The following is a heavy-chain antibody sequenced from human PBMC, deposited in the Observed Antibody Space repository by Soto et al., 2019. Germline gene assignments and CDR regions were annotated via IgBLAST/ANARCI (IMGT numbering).Heavy chain of an antibody. D-gene: IGHD2-15*01. J-gene: IGHJ5*02. V-gene: IGHV1-69*12. Sequence: QVQLVQSGAEVKKPGSSVKVSCKASGGTFSSYAISWVRQAPGQGLEWMGGIIPIFGTANYAQKFQGRVTITADESTSTAYMELSSLRSEDTAVYYCASMGRYCRGGSCYSGTWFDPWGQGTLVTVSS. CDR1: GGTFSSYA. CDR2: IIPIFGTA. CDR3: ASMGRYCRGGSCYSGTWFDP.